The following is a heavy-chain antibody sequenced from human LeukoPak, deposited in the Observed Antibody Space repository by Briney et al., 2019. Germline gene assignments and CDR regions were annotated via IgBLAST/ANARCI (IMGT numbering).Heavy chain of an antibody. CDR3: ARGRTYYDFWSGYPRDNYYGMDV. D-gene: IGHD3-3*01. CDR1: GGSFSGYY. V-gene: IGHV4-34*01. J-gene: IGHJ6*02. Sequence: SETLSLTCAVYGGSFSGYYWSWIRQPPGKGLEWIGEINHSGSTNYNPSLKSRVTISVDTSKNQFSLKLSSVTAADTAVYYCARGRTYYDFWSGYPRDNYYGMDVWGQGTTVTVSS. CDR2: INHSGST.